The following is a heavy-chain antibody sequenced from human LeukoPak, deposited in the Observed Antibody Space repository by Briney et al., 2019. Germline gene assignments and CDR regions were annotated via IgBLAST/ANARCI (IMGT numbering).Heavy chain of an antibody. D-gene: IGHD1-26*01. CDR1: GGSISSGVYY. CDR2: ISYTGGT. CDR3: ARKERVYYYMDV. Sequence: TLSLTCTVSGGSISSGVYYWSWIRQPPGKGLEWIGYISYTGGTYYNPSLKSRVAISRDTSKNQFSLKLNSVTAADTAVYYCARKERVYYYMDVWGKGTTVTVSS. V-gene: IGHV4-30-4*08. J-gene: IGHJ6*03.